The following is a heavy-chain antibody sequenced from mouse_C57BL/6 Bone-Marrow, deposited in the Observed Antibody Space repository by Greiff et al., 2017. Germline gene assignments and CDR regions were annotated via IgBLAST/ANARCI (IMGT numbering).Heavy chain of an antibody. CDR2: ISSGSSTI. CDR3: ARGTTVARHYDAMDY. Sequence: EVHLVESGGGLVKPGGSLKLSCAASGFTFSDYGMHWVRQAPEQGLEWVAYISSGSSTISYADTVKGRFTISSDTAKNTLFLQRTSLRTEDTAMYYWARGTTVARHYDAMDYWGQGTSVTVSS. J-gene: IGHJ4*01. D-gene: IGHD1-1*01. CDR1: GFTFSDYG. V-gene: IGHV5-17*01.